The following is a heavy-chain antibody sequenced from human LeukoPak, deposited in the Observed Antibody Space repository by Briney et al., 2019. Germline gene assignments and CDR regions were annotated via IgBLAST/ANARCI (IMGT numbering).Heavy chain of an antibody. CDR2: IWYDGSNE. Sequence: PGESLRLSCAASGFTFRNSGMHWVRQAPGKGLEWVAVIWYDGSNEYYADAVKGRFIISRDNSKNTVHLQMNSLRVEDTSVYYCAREISSFVNAFDLWGQGTLVAVSS. CDR1: GFTFRNSG. D-gene: IGHD1-26*01. J-gene: IGHJ3*01. CDR3: AREISSFVNAFDL. V-gene: IGHV3-33*01.